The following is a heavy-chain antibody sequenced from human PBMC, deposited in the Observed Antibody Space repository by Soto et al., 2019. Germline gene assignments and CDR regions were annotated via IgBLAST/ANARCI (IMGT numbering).Heavy chain of an antibody. D-gene: IGHD4-17*01. CDR1: GFTFSSYG. CDR3: AMSPTPDYSDSVFPNYFYYYMDL. CDR2: IGGSGDST. J-gene: IGHJ6*03. V-gene: IGHV3-23*01. Sequence: GGSLRLSCAASGFTFSSYGMNWVRQAPKQGLEWVSAIGGSGDSTFYADSVKGRFTISRDNSKNTVYLQMNSLRVEDTAVYYCAMSPTPDYSDSVFPNYFYYYMDLWGKGTTVTVSS.